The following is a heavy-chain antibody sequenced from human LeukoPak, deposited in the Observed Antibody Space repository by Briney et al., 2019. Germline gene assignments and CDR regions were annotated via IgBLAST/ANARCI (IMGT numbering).Heavy chain of an antibody. D-gene: IGHD1-26*01. V-gene: IGHV3-30*01. CDR3: ARGPGPIAGAKNPFDI. Sequence: GTSLRLSCAASGLTFSAYAMHWVRQAPGKGLEWVAVISYDGSNKYYADSVKGRFTISGDKSKDTLYLQMKSLRPEDTAVYYCARGPGPIAGAKNPFDIWGQGQWSPSPQ. CDR1: GLTFSAYA. J-gene: IGHJ3*02. CDR2: ISYDGSNK.